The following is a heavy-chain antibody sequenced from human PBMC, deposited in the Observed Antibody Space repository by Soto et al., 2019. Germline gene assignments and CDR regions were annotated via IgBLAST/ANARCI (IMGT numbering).Heavy chain of an antibody. D-gene: IGHD2-21*02. CDR1: GFIFSPYT. CDR2: ISYDGSSQ. V-gene: IGHV3-30-3*01. Sequence: QVQLVESGGGVVQPGRSLRLSCAAAGFIFSPYTMHWVRQTPGKGLEWVAGISYDGSSQYYAASVRGRFTISRDNSKNKLFLQMNSLRAEDTALYYCARGGGFCGAACYKGGVDYLGQGTLVTVSS. J-gene: IGHJ4*02. CDR3: ARGGGFCGAACYKGGVDY.